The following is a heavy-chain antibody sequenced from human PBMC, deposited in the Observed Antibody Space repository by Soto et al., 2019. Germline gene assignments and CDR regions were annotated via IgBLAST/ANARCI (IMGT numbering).Heavy chain of an antibody. CDR1: GFTFSSYA. V-gene: IGHV3-30-3*01. Sequence: GGSLRLSCAASGFTFSSYAMHWVRQAPGKGLEWMAVISYDGSNKYYADSVKGRFTISRDNSKNTLYLQMNSLRAEDTAVYYCARDTYYYDSSGYSRTYYYYYGMDVWGQGTTVTVSS. D-gene: IGHD3-22*01. CDR3: ARDTYYYDSSGYSRTYYYYYGMDV. CDR2: ISYDGSNK. J-gene: IGHJ6*02.